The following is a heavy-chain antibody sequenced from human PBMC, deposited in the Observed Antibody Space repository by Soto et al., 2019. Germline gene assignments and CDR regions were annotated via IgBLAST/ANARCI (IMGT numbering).Heavy chain of an antibody. CDR1: GFTFSSYA. J-gene: IGHJ5*02. Sequence: EVQLLESGGGLVQPGGSLRLSCAASGFTFSSYAMSWVRQAPGKGLEWVSAISGSGGSTYYADSVKGRFTISRDNSKNTLYLQMNSLRAEDTAVYYCAKVRVCSRTSCPTSRFDPWGQGTLVTVSS. CDR3: AKVRVCSRTSCPTSRFDP. CDR2: ISGSGGST. D-gene: IGHD2-2*01. V-gene: IGHV3-23*01.